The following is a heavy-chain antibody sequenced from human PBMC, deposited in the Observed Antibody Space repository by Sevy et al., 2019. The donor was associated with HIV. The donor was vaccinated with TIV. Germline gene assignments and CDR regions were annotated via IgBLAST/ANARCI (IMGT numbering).Heavy chain of an antibody. CDR2: IWCDGSIK. V-gene: IGHV3-33*08. CDR3: ARGGGSCGGDSNSLDY. J-gene: IGHJ4*02. D-gene: IGHD2-21*02. CDR1: GFTFSRYV. Sequence: GGSLRLSCAASGFTFSRYVMRWVRQAPGKGLEWVALIWCDGSIKYYADSVKGRFTISRDNSKDTLFLQMNSLTPEDKAVYYCARGGGSCGGDSNSLDYWGQGALVTVSS.